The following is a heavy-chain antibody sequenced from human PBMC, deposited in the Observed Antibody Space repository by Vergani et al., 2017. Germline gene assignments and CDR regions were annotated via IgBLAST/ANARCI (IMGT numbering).Heavy chain of an antibody. CDR1: GYTFTNYY. J-gene: IGHJ4*02. CDR2: INPSGGST. V-gene: IGHV1-46*03. CDR3: ARPHGDILPPDPRRLDY. Sequence: QVQLVQSGAEVKKPGASVKVSCKASGYTFTNYYIHWVRQDPGQGLEWMGIINPSGGSTTYAQQFQGRLTMTRDTSTSTVYMDLSNLRSEDTAVYYCARPHGDILPPDPRRLDYWGQGTLVTVSS.